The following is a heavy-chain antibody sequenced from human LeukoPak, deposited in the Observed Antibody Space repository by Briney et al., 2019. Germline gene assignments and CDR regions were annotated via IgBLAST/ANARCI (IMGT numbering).Heavy chain of an antibody. Sequence: ASVKVSCKASGYTFTGYYMHWVRQAPGQGLEWMGWINPNSGGTNYAQKFQGRVTMTRDTSISTAYMELSRLRSDDTAVYYCARGTWFGELYYFDYWGQGTLVTVSS. J-gene: IGHJ4*02. D-gene: IGHD3-10*01. CDR3: ARGTWFGELYYFDY. CDR1: GYTFTGYY. V-gene: IGHV1-2*02. CDR2: INPNSGGT.